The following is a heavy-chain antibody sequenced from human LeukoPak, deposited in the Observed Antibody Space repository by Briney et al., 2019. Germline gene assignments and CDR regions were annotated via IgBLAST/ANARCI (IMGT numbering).Heavy chain of an antibody. CDR3: ARSYCTKDNRNWFDP. CDR2: INTNSGGT. J-gene: IGHJ5*02. Sequence: ASVKVSCKASGYTFTGYYMHWVRQAPGQGLEWMGWINTNSGGTNYAQKFQGRVTMTRDTSISTAYMELSRLRSDDTAVYYCARSYCTKDNRNWFDPWGQGTLVTVSS. V-gene: IGHV1-2*02. D-gene: IGHD2-8*01. CDR1: GYTFTGYY.